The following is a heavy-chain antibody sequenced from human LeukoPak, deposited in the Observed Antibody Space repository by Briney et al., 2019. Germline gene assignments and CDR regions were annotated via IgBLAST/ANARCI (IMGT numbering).Heavy chain of an antibody. J-gene: IGHJ6*03. V-gene: IGHV1-46*01. Sequence: GASVKVSCKASGYTFTSYYMHWVRQAPGQGLEWMGIINPSGGSTSYAQKFQGRVTMTRNTSISTAYMELSSLRSEDTAVYYCARGRMGIAAADYYMDVWGKGTTVTISS. CDR3: ARGRMGIAAADYYMDV. CDR1: GYTFTSYY. CDR2: INPSGGST. D-gene: IGHD6-13*01.